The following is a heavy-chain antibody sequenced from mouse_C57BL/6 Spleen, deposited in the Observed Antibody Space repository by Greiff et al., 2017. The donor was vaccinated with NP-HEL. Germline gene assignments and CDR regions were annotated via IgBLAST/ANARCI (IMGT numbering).Heavy chain of an antibody. CDR2: IDPSDSYT. J-gene: IGHJ2*01. V-gene: IGHV1-59*01. Sequence: QVQLQQPGAELVRPGTSVKLSCKASGYTFTSYWMHWVKQRPGQGLEWIGVIDPSDSYTNYNQKFKGKATLTVDTSSSTAYMQLSSLTSEDSAVYYCARDSSGCDYWGQGTTLTVSS. CDR3: ARDSSGCDY. CDR1: GYTFTSYW. D-gene: IGHD3-2*02.